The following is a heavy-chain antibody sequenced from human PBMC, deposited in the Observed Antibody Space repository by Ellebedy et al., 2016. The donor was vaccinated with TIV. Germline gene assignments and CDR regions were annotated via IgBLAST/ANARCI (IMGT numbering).Heavy chain of an antibody. J-gene: IGHJ4*02. CDR3: AQDAQGYAFA. V-gene: IGHV3-23*01. D-gene: IGHD1-1*01. CDR1: GFTFSSYA. CDR2: FVIGGGSP. Sequence: ESLKISCAVSGFTFSSYALNWVRQAPGKGLEWGSCFVIGGGSPHYADSVKGRFTISTDDSRTTLFLQMNSLRADDTAVYYCAQDAQGYAFAWGQGTLVTVSS.